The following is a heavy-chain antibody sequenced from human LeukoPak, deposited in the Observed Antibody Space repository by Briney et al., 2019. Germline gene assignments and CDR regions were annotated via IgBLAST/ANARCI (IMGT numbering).Heavy chain of an antibody. Sequence: GGSLRLSCAASGFTFSSYAMTWVRQAPGEGLQWVSGISGSGTSAYYADSVRGRFTISRDNSKNTLYLQMNSLRAEDTAEYYCAKSLLTTASGTGRAFDIWGQGTMVTVSS. CDR1: GFTFSSYA. CDR2: ISGSGTSA. D-gene: IGHD1-26*01. V-gene: IGHV3-23*01. J-gene: IGHJ3*02. CDR3: AKSLLTTASGTGRAFDI.